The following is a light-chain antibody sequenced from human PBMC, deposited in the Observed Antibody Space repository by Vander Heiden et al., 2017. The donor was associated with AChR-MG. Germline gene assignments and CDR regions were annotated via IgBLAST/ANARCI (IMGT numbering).Light chain of an antibody. CDR1: QNTGTK. CDR2: GAS. J-gene: IGKJ2*01. CDR3: QQTHSLPYT. V-gene: IGKV1-39*01. Sequence: DIQMTQSPSSLSASVGDRVTITCRASQNTGTKLNWYQRKPGEAPRLLVHGASNLQSGVPSRFSGSGSGTDFTLSISSLQPEDFAAYYCQQTHSLPYTFGQGTKLAIK.